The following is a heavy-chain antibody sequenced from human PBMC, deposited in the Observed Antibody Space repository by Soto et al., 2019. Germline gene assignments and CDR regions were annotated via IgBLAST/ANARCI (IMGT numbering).Heavy chain of an antibody. CDR2: ISAYNGNT. CDR1: GYTFTSYG. Sequence: ASVKVSCKASGYTFTSYGISWVRQAPGQGLEWMGWISAYNGNTNYAQKLQGRVTMTTDTSTSTAYMELRSLRSDDTAVYYCARDFGDDFFDGNWFDSWGQGTLDIVSS. V-gene: IGHV1-18*01. D-gene: IGHD3-10*01. CDR3: ARDFGDDFFDGNWFDS. J-gene: IGHJ5*01.